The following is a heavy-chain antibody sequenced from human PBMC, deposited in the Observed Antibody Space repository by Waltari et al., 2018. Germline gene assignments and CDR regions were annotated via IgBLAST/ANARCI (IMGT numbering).Heavy chain of an antibody. Sequence: EVQLVESGGGLVQPGGSLRLSCAASGFTFSSYEMNWVRQAPGKGLEWVSYISSSGSTIYYADSVKGRFTISRDNAKNSLYLQMNSLRAEDTAVYYCARDNEWLNNFDYWGQGTLVTVSS. V-gene: IGHV3-48*03. J-gene: IGHJ4*02. CDR3: ARDNEWLNNFDY. CDR2: ISSSGSTI. CDR1: GFTFSSYE. D-gene: IGHD5-12*01.